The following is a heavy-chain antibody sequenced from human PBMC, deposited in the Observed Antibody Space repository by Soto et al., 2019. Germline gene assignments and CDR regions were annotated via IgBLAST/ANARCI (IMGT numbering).Heavy chain of an antibody. V-gene: IGHV3-21*06. CDR3: ARECEHLTSKLVY. J-gene: IGHJ4*02. CDR2: ISSTTNYI. Sequence: GGSLRLSCAASGFTFTRYSMNWVRQAPGKGLEWDSSISSTTNYIYYGDSMKGRFTISRDNAKNSLYLEMNSLRAEDTAVYYCARECEHLTSKLVYWGQGALLTVYS. CDR1: GFTFTRYS.